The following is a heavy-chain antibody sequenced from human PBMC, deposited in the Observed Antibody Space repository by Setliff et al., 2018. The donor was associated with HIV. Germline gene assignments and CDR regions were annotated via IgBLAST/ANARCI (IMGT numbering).Heavy chain of an antibody. J-gene: IGHJ4*02. CDR2: IYTVGRT. D-gene: IGHD2-2*01. Sequence: SETLSLTCTVSDDSISSNYWSWIRQSAGKGLEWVGRIYTVGRTNYNPSLKGRVTMSVDTSKNQFSLNLSSVTAADTAVYYCARDRMPMASWVPDKWGQGTLVTVSS. V-gene: IGHV4-4*07. CDR3: ARDRMPMASWVPDK. CDR1: DDSISSNY.